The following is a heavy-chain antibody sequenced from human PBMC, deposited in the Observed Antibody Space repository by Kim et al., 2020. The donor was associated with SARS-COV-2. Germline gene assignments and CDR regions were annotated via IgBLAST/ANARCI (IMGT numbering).Heavy chain of an antibody. V-gene: IGHV4-34*01. J-gene: IGHJ4*02. Sequence: SETLSLTCAVYGGSFSGYYWSWIRQPPGKGLEWIGEINHSGSTNYNPSLKSRVTISVDTSKNQFSLKLSSVTAADTAVYYCATSLFGSRPFDYWGQGTLVTVSS. D-gene: IGHD6-13*01. CDR3: ATSLFGSRPFDY. CDR1: GGSFSGYY. CDR2: INHSGST.